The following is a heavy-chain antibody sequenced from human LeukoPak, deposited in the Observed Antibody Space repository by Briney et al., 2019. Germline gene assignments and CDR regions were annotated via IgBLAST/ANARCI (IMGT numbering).Heavy chain of an antibody. CDR3: ARASTFGFDY. CDR1: GVSISSGGYY. Sequence: TSSETLSLTCTVSGVSISSGGYYWSWIRQHPGKGLEWIGYIYYSGSTYYNPSLKGRVTISVDTSKNQFSLKPSSVTAADTAVYYCARASTFGFDYWGQGTLVTVSS. V-gene: IGHV4-31*03. J-gene: IGHJ4*02. CDR2: IYYSGST. D-gene: IGHD2/OR15-2a*01.